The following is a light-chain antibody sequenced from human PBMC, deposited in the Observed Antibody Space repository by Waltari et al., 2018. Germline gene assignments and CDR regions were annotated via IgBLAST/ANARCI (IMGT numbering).Light chain of an antibody. V-gene: IGKV3-15*01. CDR1: QSVSSN. J-gene: IGKJ1*01. CDR3: QQYNNWPRT. CDR2: GAS. Sequence: EIVMTQSPATLSVSPGERATLPCRASQSVSSNFAWYQQNPGQAPSLLIYGASNRATSIPARFSGSGSGTEFTLTISSLQSEDFAVYYCQQYNNWPRTFGQGTKVEIK.